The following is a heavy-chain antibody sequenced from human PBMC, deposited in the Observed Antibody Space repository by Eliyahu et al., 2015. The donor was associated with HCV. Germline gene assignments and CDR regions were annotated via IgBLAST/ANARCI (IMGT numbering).Heavy chain of an antibody. D-gene: IGHD1-26*01. J-gene: IGHJ4*02. Sequence: QVTLKESGPALVKPTQTLTLTCTFSGFSLTSSGMRVSWIRQPPGKALEWLARIDWDDDKFYSTSLKTRLTISKDTSKNQVVLTMTNMDPVDTATYYCARMVTRRGYSGLYCHFDYWGQGTLVTVPS. CDR2: IDWDDDK. CDR3: ARMVTRRGYSGLYCHFDY. V-gene: IGHV2-70*04. CDR1: GFSLTSSGMR.